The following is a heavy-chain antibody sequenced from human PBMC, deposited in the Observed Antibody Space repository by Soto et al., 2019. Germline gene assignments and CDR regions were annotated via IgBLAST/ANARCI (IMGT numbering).Heavy chain of an antibody. J-gene: IGHJ5*02. D-gene: IGHD1-26*01. V-gene: IGHV3-23*01. CDR2: ISGSGFKK. Sequence: GGSLRLSCAASGFIFENFGMSWVRQAPGKGLEWISSISGSGFKKYYADSVKGRFTISRDNSKSTVYLELNNLSAEDTAVYHCAKNQGVELVPLATVDWFDPWGQGTQVTVSS. CDR1: GFIFENFG. CDR3: AKNQGVELVPLATVDWFDP.